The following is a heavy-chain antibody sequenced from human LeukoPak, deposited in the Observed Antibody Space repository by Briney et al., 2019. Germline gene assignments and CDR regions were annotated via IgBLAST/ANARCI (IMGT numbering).Heavy chain of an antibody. CDR3: AREGVAAAGNNNWFDP. D-gene: IGHD6-13*01. J-gene: IGHJ5*02. CDR2: IYHSGST. CDR1: GXSISSSNW. Sequence: SETLSLTCAVSGXSISSSNWWSWVRQPPGKVLEWIGEIYHSGSTNYNPSLKSRVTISVGKSKNQFSLKLSSVTAADMAVYYCAREGVAAAGNNNWFDPWGQGTLVTVSS. V-gene: IGHV4-4*02.